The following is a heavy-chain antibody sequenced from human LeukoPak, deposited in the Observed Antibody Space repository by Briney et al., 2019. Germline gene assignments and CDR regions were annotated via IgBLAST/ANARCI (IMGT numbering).Heavy chain of an antibody. CDR2: ISGSCGST. J-gene: IGHJ4*02. CDR3: AKDSRYYYDSSAYYRLDY. V-gene: IGHV3-23*01. CDR1: GFTFSSYA. Sequence: GGSLRLSCAASGFTFSSYAMSWVRQAPGKGLEGVSAISGSCGSTYYADSVKGRFTISRDNSKNTLFLQMNSLRAEDTAIYYCAKDSRYYYDSSAYYRLDYWGQGTLVTVSS. D-gene: IGHD3-22*01.